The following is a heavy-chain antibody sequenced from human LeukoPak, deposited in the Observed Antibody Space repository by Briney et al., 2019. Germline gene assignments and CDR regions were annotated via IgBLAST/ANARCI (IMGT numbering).Heavy chain of an antibody. J-gene: IGHJ4*02. V-gene: IGHV1-2*02. CDR1: GYTSTGYY. D-gene: IGHD3-9*01. CDR3: ARAYDILTGYYRRGFDY. CDR2: INPNSGGT. Sequence: GASVKVSCKASGYTSTGYYMHWVRQAPGQGLEWMGWINPNSGGTNYAQKFQGRVTMTRDTSISTAYMELSRLRSDDTAVYYCARAYDILTGYYRRGFDYWGQGTLVTVSS.